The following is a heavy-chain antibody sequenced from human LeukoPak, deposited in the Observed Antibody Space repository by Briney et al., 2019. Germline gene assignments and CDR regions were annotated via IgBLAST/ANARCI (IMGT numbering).Heavy chain of an antibody. D-gene: IGHD6-6*01. V-gene: IGHV4-31*03. Sequence: KASETLSLTCSVSGGSIRNGGYFWTWIRQYPGAGLEWIGNIYYSGNTQYNPSLKSRLTISVDTAKNQFALKLNSVTAADTAVYYCATFEYSSSSFPNWGQGNLVTVSS. CDR2: IYYSGNT. CDR3: ATFEYSSSSFPN. CDR1: GGSIRNGGYF. J-gene: IGHJ4*02.